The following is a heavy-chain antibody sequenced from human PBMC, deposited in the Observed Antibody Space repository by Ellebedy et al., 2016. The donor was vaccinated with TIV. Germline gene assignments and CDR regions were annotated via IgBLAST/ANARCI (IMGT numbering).Heavy chain of an antibody. D-gene: IGHD5-18*01. V-gene: IGHV4-59*01. J-gene: IGHJ6*02. Sequence: SETLSLXCTVSGGSISSYYWSWIRQPPGKGLEWIGYIYYSGSTNYNPSLKSRVTISVDTSKNQFSLKLSSVTAADTAVYYCARGAAMVCYYYDGMDVWGQGTTVTVSS. CDR2: IYYSGST. CDR3: ARGAAMVCYYYDGMDV. CDR1: GGSISSYY.